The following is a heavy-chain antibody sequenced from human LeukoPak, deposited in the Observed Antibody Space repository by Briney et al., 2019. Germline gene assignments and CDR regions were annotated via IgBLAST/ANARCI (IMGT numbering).Heavy chain of an antibody. Sequence: GASVKVSCKASGYTFTTYAINWVRQAPGQGLEWMGWINTNTGNPTYAQGSTGRFVFSLDTSVSTAYLQISSLKAEDTAVYYCARYCGGSSCYSLNYWGQGTLVTVSS. J-gene: IGHJ4*02. D-gene: IGHD2-15*01. CDR3: ARYCGGSSCYSLNY. CDR1: GYTFTTYA. CDR2: INTNTGNP. V-gene: IGHV7-4-1*02.